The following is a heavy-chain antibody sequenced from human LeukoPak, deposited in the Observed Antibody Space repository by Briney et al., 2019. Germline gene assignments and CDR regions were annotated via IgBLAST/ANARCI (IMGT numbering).Heavy chain of an antibody. Sequence: PGGSLRLSCAASGFTFSNAWMSWVRQAPGKGLEYVSAISSNGGSTYYANSVKGRFTISRDNSKNTLYLQMGSLRAEDMAVYYCARVWSGYIFDYWGQGTLVTVSS. CDR2: ISSNGGST. CDR3: ARVWSGYIFDY. V-gene: IGHV3-64*01. D-gene: IGHD3-3*01. J-gene: IGHJ4*02. CDR1: GFTFSNAW.